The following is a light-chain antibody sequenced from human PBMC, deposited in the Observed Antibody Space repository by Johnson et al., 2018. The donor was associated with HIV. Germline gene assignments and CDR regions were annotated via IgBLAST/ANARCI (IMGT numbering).Light chain of an antibody. CDR2: DNN. CDR3: GTWDSSLSAGGV. J-gene: IGLJ1*01. CDR1: SSNIGNNY. Sequence: QSVLTQPPSVSAAPGQKVTISCSGSSSNIGNNYVSWYQQLPGTAPKLLIYDNNKRPSGIPDRFSGSKSGTSATLGITGLQTGDEADYYCGTWDSSLSAGGVVGTGTKDIVL. V-gene: IGLV1-51*01.